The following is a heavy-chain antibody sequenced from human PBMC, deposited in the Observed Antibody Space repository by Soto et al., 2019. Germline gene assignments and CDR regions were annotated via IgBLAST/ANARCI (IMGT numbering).Heavy chain of an antibody. Sequence: QAQLVQAGSEVKKPGASVKFSCKASVYSFTDFGVNWVRQAPGQGLEWLGWISAYNGNRVYAQSFQGRLTVTTDTTRDTSYLELTNLRSDDTAIYYCARGHYILTGWKFEFWGQGILVPVSS. D-gene: IGHD4-4*01. CDR1: VYSFTDFG. J-gene: IGHJ1*01. CDR3: ARGHYILTGWKFEF. V-gene: IGHV1-18*01. CDR2: ISAYNGNR.